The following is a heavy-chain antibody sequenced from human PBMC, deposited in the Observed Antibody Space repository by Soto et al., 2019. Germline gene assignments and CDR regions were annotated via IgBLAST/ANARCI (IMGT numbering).Heavy chain of an antibody. Sequence: KPSETLSLTCAVYGGSFSGYYWSWIRQPPGKGLEWIGEINHSGSTNYNPSLKSRVTISVDTSKNQFSLKLSSVTAADTAAYYCARTRGYSYGYVDYWGQGTLVTVSS. CDR1: GGSFSGYY. V-gene: IGHV4-34*01. J-gene: IGHJ4*02. CDR3: ARTRGYSYGYVDY. D-gene: IGHD5-18*01. CDR2: INHSGST.